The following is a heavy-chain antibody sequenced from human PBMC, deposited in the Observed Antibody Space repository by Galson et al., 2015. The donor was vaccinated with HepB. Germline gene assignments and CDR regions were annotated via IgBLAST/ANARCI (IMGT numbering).Heavy chain of an antibody. Sequence: SLRLSCAASGFTFTIYSMHWVRQAPGKGLEWVAVISYDGNNEYYADSVKGRFTISRDNSKDTLYLQMNSLRAEDTAVYYCARDLNKVNDAFDIWGQGTMVTVSS. J-gene: IGHJ3*02. CDR2: ISYDGNNE. V-gene: IGHV3-30-3*01. CDR3: ARDLNKVNDAFDI. CDR1: GFTFTIYS.